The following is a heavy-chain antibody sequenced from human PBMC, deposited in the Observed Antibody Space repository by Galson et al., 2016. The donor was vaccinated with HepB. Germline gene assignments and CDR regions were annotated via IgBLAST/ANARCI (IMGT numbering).Heavy chain of an antibody. D-gene: IGHD2-15*01. V-gene: IGHV3-30-3*01. J-gene: IGHJ6*02. CDR3: ARDYYGNSNFATGMDV. Sequence: SLRLSCAASGFTFSNHVIHWVRQAPGKGLEWVAMISYDGSNKYHADSVKGRFTISRDNFKNTLYLQMNSLRHEDTAVYYCARDYYGNSNFATGMDVWGQETTVTVAS. CDR1: GFTFSNHV. CDR2: ISYDGSNK.